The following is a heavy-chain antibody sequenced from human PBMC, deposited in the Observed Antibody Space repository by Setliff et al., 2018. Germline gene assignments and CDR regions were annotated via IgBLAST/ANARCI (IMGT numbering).Heavy chain of an antibody. Sequence: ASVQVSCKASGYTFTSYGISWVRQAPGQGLEWMGWISAYNGNTNYAQKLQGRVTMTTDTSTSTAYMALRSLRSDDTAVYYCARVRGGSTLLYYYYGMDVWGQGTTVTVSS. CDR1: GYTFTSYG. CDR3: ARVRGGSTLLYYYYGMDV. CDR2: ISAYNGNT. J-gene: IGHJ6*02. V-gene: IGHV1-18*01. D-gene: IGHD5-12*01.